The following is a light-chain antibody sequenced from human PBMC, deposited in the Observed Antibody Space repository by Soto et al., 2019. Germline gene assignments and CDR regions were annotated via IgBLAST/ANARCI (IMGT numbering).Light chain of an antibody. V-gene: IGLV2-8*01. CDR2: EVT. J-gene: IGLJ2*01. CDR3: TSYAGSNIPVL. Sequence: QSVLTQPPSASGSPGQSVTISCTGTSSDVGGYNFVSWYQQHPGKAPKIMIYEVTKRPSGVPDRFSGSKSGNTASLTVSGLQGEDEADYYCTSYAGSNIPVLVGGGTKVTVL. CDR1: SSDVGGYNF.